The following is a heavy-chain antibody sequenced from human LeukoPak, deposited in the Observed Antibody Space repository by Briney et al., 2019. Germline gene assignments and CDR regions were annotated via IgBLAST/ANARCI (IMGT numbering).Heavy chain of an antibody. CDR2: ISSSGRNI. V-gene: IGHV3-48*03. D-gene: IGHD2-21*01. Sequence: PGGSLRLSCAASGFTFSNYELNWVRQAPGKGLEWASYISSSGRNIYYADSVNGRFTISRDNAKNSLYLQMNSLRTEDSALYYCIRAGRGDKYDVFDIWGQGTMVTVSS. CDR3: IRAGRGDKYDVFDI. J-gene: IGHJ3*02. CDR1: GFTFSNYE.